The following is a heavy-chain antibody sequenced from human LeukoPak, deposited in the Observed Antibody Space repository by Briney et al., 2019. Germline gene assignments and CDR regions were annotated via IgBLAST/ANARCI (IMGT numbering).Heavy chain of an antibody. D-gene: IGHD3-22*01. V-gene: IGHV1-2*02. J-gene: IGHJ4*02. CDR1: GYTFTGYY. Sequence: ASVKVSCKASGYTFTGYYMHWVRQAPGQGLEWMGWINPNSGGTNYAQKLQGRVTMTTDTSTSTAYMELRSLRSDDTAVYYCARPPSDYYDSSGHLDYWGQGTLVTVSS. CDR3: ARPPSDYYDSSGHLDY. CDR2: INPNSGGT.